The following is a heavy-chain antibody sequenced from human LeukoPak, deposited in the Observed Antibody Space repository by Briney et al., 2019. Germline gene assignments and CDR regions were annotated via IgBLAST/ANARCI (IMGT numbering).Heavy chain of an antibody. CDR1: GGSISSGDYY. Sequence: SETLSRTCTVSGGSISSGDYYWSWIRQPPGKGLEWIGHIYYSGSTYYNPSLKSRVTISVDTSKNQFSLKLSSVTAADTAVYYCASGGSLWSWFDPWGQGTLVTVSS. D-gene: IGHD3-10*01. CDR2: IYYSGST. CDR3: ASGGSLWSWFDP. V-gene: IGHV4-30-4*01. J-gene: IGHJ5*02.